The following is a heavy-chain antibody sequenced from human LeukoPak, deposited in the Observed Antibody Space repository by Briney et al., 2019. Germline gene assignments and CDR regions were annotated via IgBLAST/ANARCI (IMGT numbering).Heavy chain of an antibody. CDR2: INTDGSST. CDR3: ARDRGYDMDV. V-gene: IGHV3-74*01. D-gene: IGHD3-10*01. Sequence: GRSLRLSCAASGFTFSTYWIHWVRQVPGMGLVWVSRINTDGSSTSYADSVKGRFTISRDNAKNTLYLQMNSLRAEDTAVYYCARDRGYDMDVWGQGTAVTVSS. CDR1: GFTFSTYW. J-gene: IGHJ6*02.